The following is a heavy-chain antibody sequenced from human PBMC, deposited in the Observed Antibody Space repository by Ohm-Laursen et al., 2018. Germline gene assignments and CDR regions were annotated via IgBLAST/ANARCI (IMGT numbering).Heavy chain of an antibody. D-gene: IGHD3-9*01. V-gene: IGHV3-23*01. CDR2: ISGSGGST. CDR1: GFTVSSNY. J-gene: IGHJ4*02. Sequence: SLRLSCTASGFTVSSNYMSWVRQAPGKGLEWVSAISGSGGSTYYADSVKGRFTISRDNSKNTLYLQMNSLRAEDTAVYYCAVAYYDILTGYYWGQGTLVTVSS. CDR3: AVAYYDILTGYY.